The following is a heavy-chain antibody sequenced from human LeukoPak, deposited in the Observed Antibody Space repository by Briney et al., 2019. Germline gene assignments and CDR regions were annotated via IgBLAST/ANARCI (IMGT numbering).Heavy chain of an antibody. CDR1: GGTFSSYA. D-gene: IGHD1-26*01. CDR2: IIPIFGTA. J-gene: IGHJ4*02. Sequence: SVKVSCKASGGTFSSYAISWVRQAPGQGLEWMGGIIPIFGTANYAQKFQGRVTITTDESTSTAYMELSSLRSEDTAVYYCARGRVGANDYFDYWGQGTLVTASS. V-gene: IGHV1-69*05. CDR3: ARGRVGANDYFDY.